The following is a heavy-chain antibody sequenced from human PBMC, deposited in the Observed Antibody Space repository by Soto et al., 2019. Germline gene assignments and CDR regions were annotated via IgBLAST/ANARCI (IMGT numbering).Heavy chain of an antibody. J-gene: IGHJ6*02. CDR1: GFTFSSYG. Sequence: GGSLRLSCAASGFTFSSYGMHWVRQAPGKGLEWVAVIWYDGSNKYYADSVKGRFTISRDNSKNTLYLQMNSLRAEDTAVYYCARVDYDILTGFDYYYGMDVWGQGTTVTVSS. D-gene: IGHD3-9*01. V-gene: IGHV3-33*01. CDR3: ARVDYDILTGFDYYYGMDV. CDR2: IWYDGSNK.